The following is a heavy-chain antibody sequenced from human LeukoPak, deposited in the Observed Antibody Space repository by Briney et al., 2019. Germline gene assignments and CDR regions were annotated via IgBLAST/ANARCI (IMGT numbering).Heavy chain of an antibody. CDR2: IWYDGSNT. V-gene: IGHV3-33*01. D-gene: IGHD1-26*01. J-gene: IGHJ5*02. CDR3: AGDRKSGNFLGEFDH. Sequence: TGRSLRLSCAASGFTFTSYDMHWVRQAPGKGLEWVALIWYDGSNTYYTDSVRGRFTISRDNSKGTLYLQMNSLRAEDTAIYYCAGDRKSGNFLGEFDHWGLGTLVTVSS. CDR1: GFTFTSYD.